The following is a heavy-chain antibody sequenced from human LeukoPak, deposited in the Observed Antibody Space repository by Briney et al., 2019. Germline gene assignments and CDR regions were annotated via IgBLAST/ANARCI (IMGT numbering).Heavy chain of an antibody. CDR3: ARLSEMFRGPQVIYYFDY. J-gene: IGHJ4*02. CDR1: GFTFSSYE. Sequence: GGSLRLSCAASGFTFSSYEMHWVRQAPGKGLDWVSYISSSGRTIYYADSVKGRFTISRDNSKNTLYLQMNSLRAEDTAVYYCARLSEMFRGPQVIYYFDYWGQGTLVTVSS. D-gene: IGHD3-10*01. CDR2: ISSSGRTI. V-gene: IGHV3-48*03.